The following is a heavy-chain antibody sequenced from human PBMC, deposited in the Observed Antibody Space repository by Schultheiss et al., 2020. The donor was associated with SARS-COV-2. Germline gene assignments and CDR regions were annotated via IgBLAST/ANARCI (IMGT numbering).Heavy chain of an antibody. CDR3: ARDFGYCSSTSCYVSPGFDY. CDR1: GGSISSYY. J-gene: IGHJ4*02. V-gene: IGHV4-59*05. D-gene: IGHD2-2*03. Sequence: SETLSLTCTVSGGSISSYYWSWIRQPAGKGLEWIGRIYYNGSTYYNPSLKSRVTISVDTSKNQFSLKLSSVTAADTAVYYCARDFGYCSSTSCYVSPGFDYWGQGTLVTVSS. CDR2: IYYNGST.